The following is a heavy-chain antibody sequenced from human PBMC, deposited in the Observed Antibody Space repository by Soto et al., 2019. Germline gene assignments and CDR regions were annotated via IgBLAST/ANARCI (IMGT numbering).Heavy chain of an antibody. CDR3: ARVYRSSFGGVIADAFDI. CDR2: INAGNGNT. CDR1: GYTFTSYA. J-gene: IGHJ3*02. Sequence: GASVKVSCKASGYTFTSYAMHWVRQAPGQRLEWMGWINAGNGNTKYSQKFQGRVTITRDTSASTAYMGLSSLRSEDTAVYYCARVYRSSFGGVIADAFDIWGQGTMVTVSS. D-gene: IGHD3-16*02. V-gene: IGHV1-3*01.